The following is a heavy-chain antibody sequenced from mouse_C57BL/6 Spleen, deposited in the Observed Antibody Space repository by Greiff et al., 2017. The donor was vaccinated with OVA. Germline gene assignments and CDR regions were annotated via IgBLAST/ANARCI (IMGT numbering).Heavy chain of an antibody. CDR3: ARDYSNYEYWYFDV. D-gene: IGHD2-5*01. Sequence: QVQLQQSGTELVKPGASVKLSCKASGYTFTSSWMHWVKQRPGQGLEWIGNINPSNGGTNYNEKFKSKATLTVDKSSSTAYMQLSSLTSEDSAVYYCARDYSNYEYWYFDVWGTGTTVTVSS. CDR2: INPSNGGT. J-gene: IGHJ1*03. CDR1: GYTFTSSW. V-gene: IGHV1-53*01.